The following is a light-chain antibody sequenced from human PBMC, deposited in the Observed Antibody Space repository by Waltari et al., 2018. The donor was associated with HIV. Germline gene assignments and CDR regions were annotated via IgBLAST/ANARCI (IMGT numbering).Light chain of an antibody. V-gene: IGLV1-44*01. Sequence: QSVLTQPPSASGTPGPRVPISCSGSPSNIRRNTVHWYQQVPGMAPKLVIYGNNQRPPGVSDRVSGSKSGTSASLAISGLQSEDEADYYCAAWDDSLNGQGVFGTGTRVTVL. J-gene: IGLJ1*01. CDR2: GNN. CDR3: AAWDDSLNGQGV. CDR1: PSNIRRNT.